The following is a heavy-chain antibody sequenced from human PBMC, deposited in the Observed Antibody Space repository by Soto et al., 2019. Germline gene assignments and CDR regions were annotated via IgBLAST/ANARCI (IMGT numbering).Heavy chain of an antibody. CDR1: GGYISSHY. Sequence: QVQLQESGPGLVKPSETLSLTCTVSGGYISSHYWSWIRQPPGKGLEWIGYVYHSGKTDSNPSLMSRVTISMDTSKTQIPRSLISVTAADPSVYYCARPRGTTPAVWYFELWGRGTLVTVSS. J-gene: IGHJ2*01. CDR3: ARPRGTTPAVWYFEL. D-gene: IGHD1-26*01. CDR2: VYHSGKT. V-gene: IGHV4-59*08.